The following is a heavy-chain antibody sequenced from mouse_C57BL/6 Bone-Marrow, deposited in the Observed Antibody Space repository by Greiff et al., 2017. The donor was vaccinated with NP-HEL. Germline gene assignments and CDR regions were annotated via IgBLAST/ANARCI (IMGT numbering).Heavy chain of an antibody. Sequence: VQLQQSGPGLVQPSQSLSITCTVSGFSLTSYGVHWVRQSPGKGLEWLGVIWSGGSTDYNAAFISRLSISKDNSKSQVFFKMNSLQADDTAIYYCASPYYSNLYYAMDYWGQGTSVTVSS. D-gene: IGHD2-5*01. J-gene: IGHJ4*01. CDR1: GFSLTSYG. V-gene: IGHV2-2*01. CDR2: IWSGGST. CDR3: ASPYYSNLYYAMDY.